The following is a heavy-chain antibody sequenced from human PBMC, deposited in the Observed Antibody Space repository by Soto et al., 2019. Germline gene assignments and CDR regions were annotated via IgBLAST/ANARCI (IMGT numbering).Heavy chain of an antibody. V-gene: IGHV4-31*03. CDR3: ARVGRYGDYDYYYGMDV. CDR1: GGSISSGGYY. CDR2: IYYSGST. Sequence: SLTCTVSGGSISSGGYYWSWIRQHPGKGLEWIGYIYYSGSTYYNPSLKSRVTISVDTSKNQFSLKLSSVTAADTAVYYCARVGRYGDYDYYYGMDVWGQGTTVTVSS. D-gene: IGHD4-17*01. J-gene: IGHJ6*02.